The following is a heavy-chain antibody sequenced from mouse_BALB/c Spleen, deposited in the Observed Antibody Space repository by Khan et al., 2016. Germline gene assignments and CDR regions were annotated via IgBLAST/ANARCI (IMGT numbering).Heavy chain of an antibody. Sequence: QVQLKESGAELARPGASVRMSCKASGYTFTSYTMHWVKQGPGQGLEWIGYVIPSNAYTNYNQKFKDKATLTADKSSSTAYMQLSSLTSEDSAVYYCAREGWLLVYFDYWGQVTTLTFSS. CDR2: VIPSNAYT. CDR1: GYTFTSYT. D-gene: IGHD2-3*01. J-gene: IGHJ2*01. CDR3: AREGWLLVYFDY. V-gene: IGHV1-4*01.